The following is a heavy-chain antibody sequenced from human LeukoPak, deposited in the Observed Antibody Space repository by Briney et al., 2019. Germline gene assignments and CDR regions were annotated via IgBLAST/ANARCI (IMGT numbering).Heavy chain of an antibody. CDR3: ARGLYIVATTPRSDDAFNI. V-gene: IGHV4-39*01. CDR1: GGSISSSSYY. D-gene: IGHD5-12*01. Sequence: SETLSLTCTVSGGSISSSSYYWGWIRQPPGKGLEWIGSIYYSGSTYYNPSLKSRVTISEDTSKNQFSLKLSSVTAADTAVYYCARGLYIVATTPRSDDAFNIWGQGTMVTVSS. J-gene: IGHJ3*02. CDR2: IYYSGST.